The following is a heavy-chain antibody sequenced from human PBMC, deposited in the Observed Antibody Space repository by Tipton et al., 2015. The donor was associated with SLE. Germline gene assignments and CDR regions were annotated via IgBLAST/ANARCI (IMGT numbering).Heavy chain of an antibody. J-gene: IGHJ4*02. CDR2: IYSGGST. CDR3: AKEQLVPDYFDY. Sequence: SLRLSCTVSGGSISSYYWSWIRQPPGKGLEWVSVIYSGGSTYYADSVKGRFTIPRDNSKNTLYLQMNSLRAEDTAVYYCAKEQLVPDYFDYWGQGTLVTVSS. CDR1: GGSISSYY. D-gene: IGHD6-13*01. V-gene: IGHV3-53*05.